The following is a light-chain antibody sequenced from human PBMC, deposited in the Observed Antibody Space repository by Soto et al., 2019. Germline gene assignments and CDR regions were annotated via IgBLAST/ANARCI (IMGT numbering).Light chain of an antibody. CDR1: SSDVGGYNY. Sequence: QSALTQPRSGSGSPGQSVTISCTGTSSDVGGYNYVSWYQQHPGKDPKLMIYDVNKRPSGVPDRLPGSKSGNTASLTISGLQAEDEADYYFCSSAGSDTFDVFGTGTQLTVL. J-gene: IGLJ1*01. CDR3: CSSAGSDTFDV. CDR2: DVN. V-gene: IGLV2-11*01.